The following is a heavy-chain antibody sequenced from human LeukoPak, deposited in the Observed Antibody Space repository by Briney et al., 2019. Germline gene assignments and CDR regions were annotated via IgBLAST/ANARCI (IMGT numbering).Heavy chain of an antibody. J-gene: IGHJ5*02. D-gene: IGHD2-2*01. CDR1: GYTLTELS. V-gene: IGHV3-30*18. CDR3: AKDSYGDCSISGCYLRGWFDP. Sequence: GASVKVSCKVSGYTLTELSMHWVRQAPGKGLEWVAVTSYDGSNKYYADSVKGRFTISRDNSKNTLYLQMNTLRTEDTAVYFCAKDSYGDCSISGCYLRGWFDPWGQGTLVSVSS. CDR2: TSYDGSNK.